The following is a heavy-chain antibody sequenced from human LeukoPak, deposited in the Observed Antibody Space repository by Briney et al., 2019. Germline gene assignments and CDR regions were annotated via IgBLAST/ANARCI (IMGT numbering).Heavy chain of an antibody. D-gene: IGHD1-26*01. J-gene: IGHJ4*02. CDR3: ARDLRGLVGAD. V-gene: IGHV3-74*01. Sequence: GGSLRLSCAASGFTFSYSWMLWFRQAPGKGLVWVSRINTGGGSTNYADSVKGRFTISRDNAKNTLFLEMNSLRAEDTAIYYCARDLRGLVGADWGLGTQVIVSS. CDR2: INTGGGST. CDR1: GFTFSYSW.